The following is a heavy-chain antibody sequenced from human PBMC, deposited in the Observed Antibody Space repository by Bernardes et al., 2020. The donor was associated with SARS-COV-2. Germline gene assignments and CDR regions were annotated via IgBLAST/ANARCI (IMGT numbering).Heavy chain of an antibody. J-gene: IGHJ6*04. D-gene: IGHD6-13*01. CDR2: IYPGDSDT. Sequence: GESLQFSCTGSGYSFTTYWIGWVRQMPGTGLEWMGTIYPGDSDTRYSPSFQGQVTISADKSIFTAYLQWSSLKASDTAMYYCARRGRFAGTVYYGLDVWGKGTTVTGSA. V-gene: IGHV5-51*01. CDR3: ARRGRFAGTVYYGLDV. CDR1: GYSFTTYW.